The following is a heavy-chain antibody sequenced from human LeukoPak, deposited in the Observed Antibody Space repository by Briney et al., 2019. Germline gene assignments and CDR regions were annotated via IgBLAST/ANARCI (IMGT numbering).Heavy chain of an antibody. V-gene: IGHV3-23*01. J-gene: IGHJ4*02. CDR3: ARDGGRGTFDY. Sequence: GGSLRLSCAASGFTFGNTWMNWVRQAPGKGLEWVSAISGSGGSTYYADSVKGRFTISRDNSKNTLYLQMNSLRAEDTAVYYCARDGGRGTFDYWGQGTLVTVSS. D-gene: IGHD3-16*01. CDR2: ISGSGGST. CDR1: GFTFGNTW.